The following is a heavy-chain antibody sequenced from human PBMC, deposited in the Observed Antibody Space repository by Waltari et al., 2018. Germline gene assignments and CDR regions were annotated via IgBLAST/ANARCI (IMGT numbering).Heavy chain of an antibody. CDR2: ISSSGSTI. Sequence: EVQLVESGGGLVQPGGSLRLSCAASGFTFSSYEMNWVRQAPGKGLEWVSYISSSGSTIYYADSVKGRFTISRDKAKNSLYQQMNSLRAEDTAVYYCARELAVAGGFDYWGQGTLVTVSS. D-gene: IGHD6-19*01. J-gene: IGHJ4*02. CDR3: ARELAVAGGFDY. CDR1: GFTFSSYE. V-gene: IGHV3-48*03.